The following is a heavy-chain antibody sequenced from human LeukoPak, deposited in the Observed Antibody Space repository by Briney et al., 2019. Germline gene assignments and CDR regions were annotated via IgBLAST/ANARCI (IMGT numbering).Heavy chain of an antibody. Sequence: PSETLSLTCTVSGGSISSSSYYWGWIRQPPGKGLEWIAYIHHSGSSNYTPSLKGRVTISVDTSKNEFSLKLSSVTAADTAVYYCGGHDTRGGAFDIWGQGTMLTVSS. J-gene: IGHJ3*02. CDR3: GGHDTRGGAFDI. CDR1: GGSISSSSYY. V-gene: IGHV4-61*05. D-gene: IGHD3-9*01. CDR2: IHHSGSS.